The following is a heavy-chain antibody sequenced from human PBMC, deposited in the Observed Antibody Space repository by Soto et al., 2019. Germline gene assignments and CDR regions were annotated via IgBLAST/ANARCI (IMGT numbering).Heavy chain of an antibody. D-gene: IGHD6-13*01. V-gene: IGHV1-69*06. CDR1: GGTFNNYA. Sequence: QVQLVQSGAEVKKPGSSVKVSCKASGGTFNNYAISWVRQAPGQGLEWMGWIVPNFNTSHFAEKFQGRLTLTADKSTSTAFMELIGLRSDDTAVYFSATQQQLTTFEFWGQGTLVIVSS. CDR3: ATQQQLTTFEF. CDR2: IVPNFNTS. J-gene: IGHJ4*02.